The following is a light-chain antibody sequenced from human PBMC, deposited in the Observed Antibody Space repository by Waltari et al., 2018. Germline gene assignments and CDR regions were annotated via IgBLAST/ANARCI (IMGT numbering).Light chain of an antibody. CDR3: QKYSNSPHS. Sequence: LTQSPGTLSLFPGERATLSCRASQSVDNYLAWYQQKPGQAPGLLMYGASNSATGIPDRFSGSGSRTEFTLTISSLEPEDFAVYYCQKYSNSPHSFGQWTRVEIK. CDR1: QSVDNY. CDR2: GAS. V-gene: IGKV3-20*01. J-gene: IGKJ2*03.